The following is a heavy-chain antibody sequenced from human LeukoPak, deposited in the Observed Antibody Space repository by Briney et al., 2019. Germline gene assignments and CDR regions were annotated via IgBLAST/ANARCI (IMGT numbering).Heavy chain of an antibody. Sequence: SETLSLTCTVSGGSISSYYWSWIRQPPGQGLERNGYIYYSGSTNYNPSLKRRVTLSVDTSKNQFALKLSSVTAADTAVYYCARVRGYDILTGYFDYWGQGTLVTVSS. CDR1: GGSISSYY. CDR2: IYYSGST. CDR3: ARVRGYDILTGYFDY. D-gene: IGHD3-9*01. J-gene: IGHJ4*02. V-gene: IGHV4-59*01.